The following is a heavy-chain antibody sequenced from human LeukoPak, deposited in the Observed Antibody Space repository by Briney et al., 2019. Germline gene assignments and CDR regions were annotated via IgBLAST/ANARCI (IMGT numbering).Heavy chain of an antibody. V-gene: IGHV3-64*01. CDR2: LSSDGVST. Sequence: GGSLRLSCAASGFTLSSYAMDWVRQAPGKGLEFASGLSSDGVSTYYANSVRGRFTISRDDFKNTLYLQMGSLTTEDLGVYYCARVRGSSWSFYYMDVWGKGTTVTVSS. CDR3: ARVRGSSWSFYYMDV. CDR1: GFTLSSYA. D-gene: IGHD6-6*01. J-gene: IGHJ6*03.